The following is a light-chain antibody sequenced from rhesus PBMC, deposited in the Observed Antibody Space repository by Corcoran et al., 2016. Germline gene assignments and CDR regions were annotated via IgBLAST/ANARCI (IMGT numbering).Light chain of an antibody. CDR2: DFS. Sequence: QSALTQPPSVSKSLGQTVTLSCTGTSSDIGGSNGVFWYHQHSGSAPRLLIYDFSKRPSGVSDRFSGTKSGNTASLAISGLQAEDEADYYCCSYRSESTYIFGARTRLTVL. V-gene: IGLV2-38*01. CDR3: CSYRSESTYI. J-gene: IGLJ1*01. CDR1: SSDIGGSNG.